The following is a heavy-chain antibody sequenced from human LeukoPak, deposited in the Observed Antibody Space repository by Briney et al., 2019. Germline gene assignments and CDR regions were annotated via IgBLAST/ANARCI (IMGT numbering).Heavy chain of an antibody. CDR1: GGSISSYY. D-gene: IGHD4-17*01. CDR3: ARNGDPGYWYFDL. Sequence: SETLSLTCTVSGGSISSYYWSWIRQPPGKGLEWIGYIYYSGSTNYNPSLKSRVTISVDTSKNQFSLKLSSVTAADTAVYYCARNGDPGYWYFDLWGRGTLVTVSS. J-gene: IGHJ2*01. CDR2: IYYSGST. V-gene: IGHV4-59*01.